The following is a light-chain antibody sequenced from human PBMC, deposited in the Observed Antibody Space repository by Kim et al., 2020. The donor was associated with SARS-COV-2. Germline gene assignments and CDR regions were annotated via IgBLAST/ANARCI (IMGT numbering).Light chain of an antibody. J-gene: IGKJ2*01. CDR1: QSVLYSSNNQNY. CDR3: QQYYSTPYT. Sequence: RANINCKSSQSVLYSSNNQNYLAWYQQKPGQPPKLLIYWASTREYGVPDRFSGSGSGTDFTLTISSLQAEDVAVYYGQQYYSTPYTFGQGTKLEI. V-gene: IGKV4-1*01. CDR2: WAS.